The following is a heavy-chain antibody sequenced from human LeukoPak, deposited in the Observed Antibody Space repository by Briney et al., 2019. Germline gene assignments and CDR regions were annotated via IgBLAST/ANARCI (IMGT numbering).Heavy chain of an antibody. CDR3: ARGSDGSCYSSCNQ. CDR2: LSSNGDCT. J-gene: IGHJ4*02. Sequence: PGGSLRLSCAASGFTFDDYAMHWVRQAPGKGLEYVSTLSSNGDCTYYANSVKGRFTISRDNSRNTLYLQMGSLRAEDTAVYYCARGSDGSCYSSCNQWGQGTLVTVSS. CDR1: GFTFDDYA. V-gene: IGHV3-64*01. D-gene: IGHD2-15*01.